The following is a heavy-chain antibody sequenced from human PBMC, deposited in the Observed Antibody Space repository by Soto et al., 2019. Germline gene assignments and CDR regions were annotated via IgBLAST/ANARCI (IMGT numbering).Heavy chain of an antibody. CDR2: INSDGSST. CDR3: ASVIPLGY. Sequence: EVPLVESGGGLVQPGGSLRLSCAASGFTFSSDWMHWVRQAPGKGLVWVSRINSDGSSTRYADSVKGRFTISRDNAKNSLYLQMNSLRAEDSAVYYCASVIPLGYWGQGTLVTVSS. V-gene: IGHV3-74*01. D-gene: IGHD2-21*01. J-gene: IGHJ4*02. CDR1: GFTFSSDW.